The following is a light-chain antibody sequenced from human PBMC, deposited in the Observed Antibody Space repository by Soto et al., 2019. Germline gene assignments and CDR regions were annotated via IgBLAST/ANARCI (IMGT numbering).Light chain of an antibody. J-gene: IGKJ1*01. Sequence: EIVLTQSPGTLSLSPGERATLSCRASQSVSSSYLAWYQQKPGQAPRLLIYGASSRATGILDRFSGSGSGTDFTLTISRLEPEDFAVYYCQPYGSSPWTFGQGTKVEIK. CDR1: QSVSSSY. CDR2: GAS. V-gene: IGKV3-20*01. CDR3: QPYGSSPWT.